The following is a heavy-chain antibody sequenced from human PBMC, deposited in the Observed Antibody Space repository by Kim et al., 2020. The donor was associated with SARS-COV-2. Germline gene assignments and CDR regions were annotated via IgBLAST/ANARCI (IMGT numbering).Heavy chain of an antibody. CDR3: AKDIGGLGSYYYYYGMDV. J-gene: IGHJ6*02. D-gene: IGHD3-16*01. CDR2: LSWNSGSI. Sequence: GGSLRLSCAASGFIFGDYAMHWVRQAPGKGLEWVSGLSWNSGSIGYADSVKGRFTISRDNAKNSLYLQMNSLRAEDTALYYCAKDIGGLGSYYYYYGMDVWGQGTTVTVSS. V-gene: IGHV3-9*01. CDR1: GFIFGDYA.